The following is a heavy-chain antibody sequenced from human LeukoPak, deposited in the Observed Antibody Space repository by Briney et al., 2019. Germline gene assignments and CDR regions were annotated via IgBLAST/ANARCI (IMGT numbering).Heavy chain of an antibody. CDR2: IYTSGST. CDR3: ARESRAGSWFDY. Sequence: SETLPLTCTVSGGSISSYYWSWIRQPAGKGLEWIGRIYTSGSTNFNPSLKSRVTMSVDTSKNQFSLKVSSVTAADTALYYCARESRAGSWFDYWGQGTLVTVSS. D-gene: IGHD6-13*01. J-gene: IGHJ4*02. CDR1: GGSISSYY. V-gene: IGHV4-4*07.